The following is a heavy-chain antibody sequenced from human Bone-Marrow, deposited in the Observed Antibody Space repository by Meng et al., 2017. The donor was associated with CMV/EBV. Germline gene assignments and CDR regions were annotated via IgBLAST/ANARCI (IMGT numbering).Heavy chain of an antibody. J-gene: IGHJ6*02. D-gene: IGHD2-2*01. CDR1: GFIFSNYE. CDR2: ISGSGGST. CDR3: AKDPLYCSSTSCFSPYYYYGMDV. Sequence: GESLKISCAASGFIFSNYEMNWVRQAPGKGLEWVSAISGSGGSTYYADSVKGRFTISRDNSKNTLYLQMNSLRAEDTAVYYCAKDPLYCSSTSCFSPYYYYGMDVWGQGTTVTVSS. V-gene: IGHV3-23*01.